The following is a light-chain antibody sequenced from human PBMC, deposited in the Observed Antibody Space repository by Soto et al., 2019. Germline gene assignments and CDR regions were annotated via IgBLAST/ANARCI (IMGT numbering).Light chain of an antibody. CDR3: CSYAGRATYV. Sequence: QSVLTQPASVSGSPGQSITISCTGPSSDVGSYNLVSWYQQYPGKAPKLIIFEVFKRPSGVSHRFSGSKSGNTASLTISWLQAEDEANYYCCSYAGRATYVFGGGTKVTV. V-gene: IGLV2-23*02. CDR2: EVF. J-gene: IGLJ1*01. CDR1: SSDVGSYNL.